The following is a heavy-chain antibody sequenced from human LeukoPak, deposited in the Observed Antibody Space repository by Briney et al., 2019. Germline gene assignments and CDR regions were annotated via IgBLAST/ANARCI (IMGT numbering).Heavy chain of an antibody. J-gene: IGHJ4*02. CDR2: IIPIFGTA. Sequence: SVKVSCKASGGTFSSYAISWVRQAPGQGLEWMGGIIPIFGTANYAQKFQGRVTITTDESTSTAHMEWSSLRSEDTAVYYCARDSSYSRSWYPGEYWGKGTLVTVSS. D-gene: IGHD6-13*01. CDR1: GGTFSSYA. V-gene: IGHV1-69*05. CDR3: ARDSSYSRSWYPGEY.